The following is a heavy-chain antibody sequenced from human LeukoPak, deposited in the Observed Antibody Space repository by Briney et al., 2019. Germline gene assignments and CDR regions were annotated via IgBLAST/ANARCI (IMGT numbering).Heavy chain of an antibody. CDR1: GFTFHNYA. CDR3: ANFASGRPY. J-gene: IGHJ4*02. V-gene: IGHV3-64*04. D-gene: IGHD3-10*01. Sequence: GGSLRLSCSASGFTFHNYAMHWVRQAPGKGLEYVSAISSDGDGTYYADSVKGRFTISRDNAKNTLYLQMNSLRAEDTAVYYCANFASGRPYWGQGTLVTVST. CDR2: ISSDGDGT.